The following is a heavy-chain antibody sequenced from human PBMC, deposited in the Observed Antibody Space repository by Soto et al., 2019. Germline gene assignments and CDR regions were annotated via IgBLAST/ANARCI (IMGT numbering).Heavy chain of an antibody. Sequence: QVQLQESGPGLVKPSQTLSLTCTVSGGSISSGGDYWSWIRQHPGKGLEWIGFIYSSGSTYYNPSLKSRITISVDTSKNQFSPKLSSVTAADTAVYYCARETCSSSSCYWYYFDYWGQGTLVTVSS. CDR2: IYSSGST. D-gene: IGHD2-2*01. CDR3: ARETCSSSSCYWYYFDY. V-gene: IGHV4-31*03. CDR1: GGSISSGGDY. J-gene: IGHJ4*02.